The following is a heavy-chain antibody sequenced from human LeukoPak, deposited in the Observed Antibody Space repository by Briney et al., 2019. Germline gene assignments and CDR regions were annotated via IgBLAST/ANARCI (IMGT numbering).Heavy chain of an antibody. CDR1: GGTFSSYA. CDR2: IIAILGIA. V-gene: IGHV1-69*04. Sequence: SVKVSCKASGGTFSSYAIMWVRQAPGQGLEWMGRIIAILGIANYAQKFQGTVAITADKSTSTDYMELSSLRSEDTDAYYCARAEAFRPHYYFDYWGQGTLVTVSS. J-gene: IGHJ4*02. D-gene: IGHD3-3*02. CDR3: ARAEAFRPHYYFDY.